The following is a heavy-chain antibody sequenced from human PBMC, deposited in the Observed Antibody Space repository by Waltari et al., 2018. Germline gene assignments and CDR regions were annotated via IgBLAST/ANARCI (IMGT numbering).Heavy chain of an antibody. CDR2: IYYSGST. D-gene: IGHD3-10*01. Sequence: QVQLQESGPGLVKPSETLSLTCTVSGGSISSYYWCWIRQPPGKGLEWIGYIYYSGSTNYNPSLKSRVTISVDTSKNQFSLKLSSVTAADTAVYYCARDFGTTNYYYYGMDVWGQGTTVTVSS. V-gene: IGHV4-59*01. CDR1: GGSISSYY. J-gene: IGHJ6*02. CDR3: ARDFGTTNYYYYGMDV.